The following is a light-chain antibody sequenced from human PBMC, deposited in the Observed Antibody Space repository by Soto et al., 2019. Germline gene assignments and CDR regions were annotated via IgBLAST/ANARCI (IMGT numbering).Light chain of an antibody. CDR1: QVIGSRY. J-gene: IGKJ2*01. V-gene: IGKV3-20*01. CDR3: QQFGSSLPHT. CDR2: GAS. Sequence: EIVMTQSPGTLSLSPGERATISCRASQVIGSRYLAWYHQKSGQAPRLLIYGASSRATGIPDRFSGSGSGTDFTLTISRLEPEYFGVYYCQQFGSSLPHTFGQGTKRDIK.